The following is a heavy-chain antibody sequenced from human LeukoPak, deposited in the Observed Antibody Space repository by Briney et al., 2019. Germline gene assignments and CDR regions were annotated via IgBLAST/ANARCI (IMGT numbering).Heavy chain of an antibody. V-gene: IGHV4-34*01. CDR3: ARERRGYYGKGSNWFDP. J-gene: IGHJ5*02. D-gene: IGHD3-10*01. CDR1: GGSFSGYY. Sequence: SETLSLTYAVYGGSFSGYYWSWIRQPPGKGLEWIGEINHSGSTNYNPSLKSRVTISVDTSKNQFSLKLSSVTAADTAVYYCARERRGYYGKGSNWFDPWGEGTLVTVSS. CDR2: INHSGST.